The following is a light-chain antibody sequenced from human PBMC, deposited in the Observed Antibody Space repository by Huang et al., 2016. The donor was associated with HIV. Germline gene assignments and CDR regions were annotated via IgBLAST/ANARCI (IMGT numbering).Light chain of an antibody. V-gene: IGKV1-5*03. Sequence: DIQMTQSPSTLSASVGDRVMITCRASQSISNWLAWYQHKPGKAPNLLIYKASTLESGVPSRVSGSGSGTEFTLTISSLQADDFATYYCQQYNSHSRTFGQGTKVYIK. CDR1: QSISNW. CDR3: QQYNSHSRT. J-gene: IGKJ1*01. CDR2: KAS.